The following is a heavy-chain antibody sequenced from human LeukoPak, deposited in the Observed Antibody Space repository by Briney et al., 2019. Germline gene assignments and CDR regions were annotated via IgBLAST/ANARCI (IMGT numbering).Heavy chain of an antibody. CDR1: GGTFSSYA. CDR2: IIPIFGTA. CDR3: ARAEVPTYYYDSSGSYYFDY. Sequence: SVKVSCKASGGTFSSYAISWVRQAPGQGLEWMGGIIPIFGTANYAQKFQGRVTITADESTSTAYMELSSLRSEDTAVYYCARAEVPTYYYDSSGSYYFDYWGQGALVTVSS. V-gene: IGHV1-69*13. J-gene: IGHJ4*02. D-gene: IGHD3-22*01.